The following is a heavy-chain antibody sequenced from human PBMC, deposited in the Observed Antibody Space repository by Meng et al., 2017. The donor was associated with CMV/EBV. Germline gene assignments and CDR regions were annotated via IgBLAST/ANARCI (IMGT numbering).Heavy chain of an antibody. D-gene: IGHD3-22*01. V-gene: IGHV4-4*07. CDR3: ARGGLYYYDSSGHFDY. Sequence: VLRQHWGPGRVKPWETLSLTCTFSGGSISSYYWSWIRQPAGKGLEWIGRIYTSGSTNYNPSLKSRVTMSVDTSKNQFSLKLSSVTAADTAVYYCARGGLYYYDSSGHFDYWGQGTLVTVSS. J-gene: IGHJ4*02. CDR1: GGSISSYY. CDR2: IYTSGST.